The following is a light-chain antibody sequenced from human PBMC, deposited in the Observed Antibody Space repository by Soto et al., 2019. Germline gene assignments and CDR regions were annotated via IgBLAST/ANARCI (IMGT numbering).Light chain of an antibody. Sequence: EIVMTQSPATVSVSQRERATLSCRASQSVSSNLAWYQQKPGQAPRLLIYGASTRATGIPARFSGSGSGTEFTLTISSLQSEDFAVYYCQQYNNWPKTFGQGTKVDIK. J-gene: IGKJ1*01. CDR2: GAS. V-gene: IGKV3-15*01. CDR1: QSVSSN. CDR3: QQYNNWPKT.